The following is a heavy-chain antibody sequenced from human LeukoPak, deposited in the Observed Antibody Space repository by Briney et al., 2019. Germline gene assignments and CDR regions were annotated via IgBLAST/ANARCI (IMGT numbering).Heavy chain of an antibody. CDR3: ARALGRGGWYAGN. V-gene: IGHV3-7*01. CDR2: IKEDGSEK. J-gene: IGHJ4*02. D-gene: IGHD6-19*01. Sequence: GGSLRLSCAASGFTFSSYWMSWVRQAPGKGLEWVANIKEDGSEKYYVDSVKGRFTISRDNAKNSLYLQMNSLRAEDTAVYCCARALGRGGWYAGNWGQGNLVSVSS. CDR1: GFTFSSYW.